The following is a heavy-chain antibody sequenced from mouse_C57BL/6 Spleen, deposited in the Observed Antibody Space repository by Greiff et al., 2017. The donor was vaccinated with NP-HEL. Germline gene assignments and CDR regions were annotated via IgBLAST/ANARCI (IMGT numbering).Heavy chain of an antibody. CDR2: IYPGSGST. J-gene: IGHJ4*01. D-gene: IGHD3-2*02. CDR1: GYTFTSYW. Sequence: QVQLQQPGAELVKPGASVKMSCKASGYTFTSYWITWVKQRPGQGLEWIGDIYPGSGSTNYNEKFKSKATLTVDTSSSTAYMQLSSLTSEDSAVYYCARASSGYSRYAMDYWGQGTSVTVAS. CDR3: ARASSGYSRYAMDY. V-gene: IGHV1-55*01.